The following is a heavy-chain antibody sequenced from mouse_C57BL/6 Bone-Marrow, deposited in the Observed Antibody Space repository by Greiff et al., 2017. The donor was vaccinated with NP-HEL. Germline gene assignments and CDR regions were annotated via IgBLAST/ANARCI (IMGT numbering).Heavy chain of an antibody. V-gene: IGHV1-81*01. CDR2: IYPRSGNT. CDR1: GYTFTSYG. D-gene: IGHD2-3*01. Sequence: QVQLQQSGAELARPGASVKLSCKASGYTFTSYGISWVKQRTGQGLEWIGEIYPRSGNTYYNEKFKGKATLTADKSSSTAYMELRILTSEDSAVYFCARDGYYSSFDYWGQGTSLTVSA. J-gene: IGHJ2*02. CDR3: ARDGYYSSFDY.